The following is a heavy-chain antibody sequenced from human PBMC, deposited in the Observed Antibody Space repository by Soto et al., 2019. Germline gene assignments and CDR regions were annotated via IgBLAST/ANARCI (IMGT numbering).Heavy chain of an antibody. D-gene: IGHD6-13*01. CDR2: ISYDGSNK. Sequence: LRLSCAASGFTFSSYAMHWVRQAPGKGLEWVAVISYDGSNKYYADSVKGRFTISRDNSKNTLYLQMNSLRAEDTAVYYCARDQIAAAGTFGSGTYYYYGMDVWGQGTTVTVSS. J-gene: IGHJ6*02. CDR3: ARDQIAAAGTFGSGTYYYYGMDV. V-gene: IGHV3-30-3*01. CDR1: GFTFSSYA.